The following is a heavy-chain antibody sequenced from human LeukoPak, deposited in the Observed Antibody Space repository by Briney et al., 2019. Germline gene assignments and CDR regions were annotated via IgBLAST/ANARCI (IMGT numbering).Heavy chain of an antibody. CDR3: ARVGRMLVPDDAFDI. D-gene: IGHD2-2*01. V-gene: IGHV1-69*13. CDR1: GGTFSSYA. J-gene: IGHJ3*02. CDR2: IIPIFGTA. Sequence: SVKVSCKASGGTFSSYAISWVRQAPGQGLEWMGGIIPIFGTANYAQKFQGRVTITADESTSTAYMELSSLRSEDTAVYYCARVGRMLVPDDAFDIWGQGTMVTVSS.